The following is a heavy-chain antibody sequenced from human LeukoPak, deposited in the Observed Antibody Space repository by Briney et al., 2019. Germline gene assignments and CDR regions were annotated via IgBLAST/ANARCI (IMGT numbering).Heavy chain of an antibody. D-gene: IGHD3-10*01. J-gene: IGHJ6*03. CDR3: ARDYGSGSYSRYYYMDV. Sequence: QPGGSLRLSCAASGFTFISYAMHWVRQAPGKGLEWGAVISYDGSNKYYADSVKGRFTISRDNSKNTLYLQMNSLRAEDTAVYYCARDYGSGSYSRYYYMDVWGKGTTVTVSS. CDR2: ISYDGSNK. CDR1: GFTFISYA. V-gene: IGHV3-30*04.